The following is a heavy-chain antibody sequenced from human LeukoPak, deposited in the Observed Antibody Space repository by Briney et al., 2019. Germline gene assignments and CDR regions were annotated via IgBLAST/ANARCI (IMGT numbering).Heavy chain of an antibody. J-gene: IGHJ4*02. CDR2: IIPIFGTA. Sequence: KVSCKASGGTFSSYAISWVRQAPGQGLEWMGGIIPIFGTANYAQKFQGRVTITADESTSTAYMELSSLRSEDTAVYYCASSKSGSYLNYFDYWGQGTLVTVSS. V-gene: IGHV1-69*01. D-gene: IGHD1-26*01. CDR1: GGTFSSYA. CDR3: ASSKSGSYLNYFDY.